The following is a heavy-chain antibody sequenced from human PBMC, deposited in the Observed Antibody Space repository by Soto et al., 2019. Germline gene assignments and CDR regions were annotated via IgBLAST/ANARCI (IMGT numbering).Heavy chain of an antibody. CDR2: IRDRAYSYAT. V-gene: IGHV3-73*01. CDR1: GFVFKDSS. D-gene: IGHD3-10*01. J-gene: IGHJ4*02. Sequence: VLLVESGGGLVQPGGSLKLSCAASGFVFKDSSIHWFRQASGKGLEWVGRIRDRAYSYATAYAASVKGRFTISRDDSSNTAYLQMNSLKTEDTAIYYCTRLISAAQDYWGQGTLVTVSS. CDR3: TRLISAAQDY.